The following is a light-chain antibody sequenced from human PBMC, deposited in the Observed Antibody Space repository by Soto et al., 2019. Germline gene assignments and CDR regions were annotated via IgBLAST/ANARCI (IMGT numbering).Light chain of an antibody. CDR1: QTISSW. J-gene: IGKJ4*01. CDR2: TAS. CDR3: QQYDSYPLT. Sequence: DIQMTQSPSTLSGSVGDRVTITCRASQTISSWVAWYQQKPGKAPKLLIYTASTLTSGVPSRFSGSGSGPEFTLTISSLQPEDFATYYCQQYDSYPLTFGGGAKVDNK. V-gene: IGKV1-5*03.